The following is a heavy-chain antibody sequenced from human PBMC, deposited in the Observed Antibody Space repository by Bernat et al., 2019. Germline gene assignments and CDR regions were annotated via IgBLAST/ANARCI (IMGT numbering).Heavy chain of an antibody. CDR2: IKQDGSGK. J-gene: IGHJ4*02. Sequence: EVQLVESGGGLVQPGGSLRLSCATSGFTFTDYWMSWVRQAPGKGLEWVANIKQDGSGKNYVNSVKGRFTISRDNDKNSLYLQMNGLGVEDTAVYYCAGGSLRASSGYWGLGTLVTVSS. CDR1: GFTFTDYW. CDR3: AGGSLRASSGY. V-gene: IGHV3-7*01.